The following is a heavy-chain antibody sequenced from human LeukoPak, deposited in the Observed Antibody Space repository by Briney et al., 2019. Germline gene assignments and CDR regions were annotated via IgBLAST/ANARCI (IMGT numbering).Heavy chain of an antibody. Sequence: PSETLSLTCAVYGGSFSGYYWSWIRQPAGKGLEWIGRIYTSGSTNYNPSLKSRVTMSVDTSKNQFSLKLSPVTAADTAVYYCARDVVVAATSRRNWFDPWGQGTLVTVSS. CDR1: GGSFSGYY. D-gene: IGHD2-15*01. CDR2: IYTSGST. V-gene: IGHV4-4*07. CDR3: ARDVVVAATSRRNWFDP. J-gene: IGHJ5*02.